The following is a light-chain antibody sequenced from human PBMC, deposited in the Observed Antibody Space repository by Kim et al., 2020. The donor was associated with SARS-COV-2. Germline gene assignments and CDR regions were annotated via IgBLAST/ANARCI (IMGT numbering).Light chain of an antibody. V-gene: IGLV3-19*01. Sequence: SSELTQDPAVSVALGQTVRITCQGDSLRSYYANWYQQKPGQDPILVIYGKNNRPSGIPDRFSGSSSGNTASLTITGTQAGDEADYYCNSRDSNDNVVFGGGTKLTVL. CDR2: GKN. J-gene: IGLJ2*01. CDR1: SLRSYY. CDR3: NSRDSNDNVV.